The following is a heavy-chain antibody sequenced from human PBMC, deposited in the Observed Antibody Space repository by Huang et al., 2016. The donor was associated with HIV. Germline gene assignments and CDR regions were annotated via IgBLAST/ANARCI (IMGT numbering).Heavy chain of an antibody. CDR2: ISSSSSFI. V-gene: IGHV3-21*01. CDR3: ARELYDFWSSYTSYYYYGMDV. Sequence: EVQLVESGGGLVKPGGSLRLSCAASGFTFSSYSMNWVRQAPGKGLEWVSSISSSSSFIYYADAVKGRFTISRDNAKNSLYLQMNSLRAEDTAVYYCARELYDFWSSYTSYYYYGMDVWGQGTTVTVTS. J-gene: IGHJ6*02. D-gene: IGHD3-3*01. CDR1: GFTFSSYS.